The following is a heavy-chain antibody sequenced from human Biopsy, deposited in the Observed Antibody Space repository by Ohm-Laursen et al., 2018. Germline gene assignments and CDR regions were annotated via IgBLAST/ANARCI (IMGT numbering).Heavy chain of an antibody. D-gene: IGHD2-15*01. V-gene: IGHV1-69*06. CDR1: GYNFDIYP. CDR2: IVPLFEAT. Sequence: SSVKVSCKASGYNFDIYPLFWVRQAPGQGFEWMGGIVPLFEATDSAQKFQGRVTITADRSTTTAYIELSGLTSEDTAIYYCAKAGQTSGEYVVPRHFDSWGQGTRVTVSS. J-gene: IGHJ4*02. CDR3: AKAGQTSGEYVVPRHFDS.